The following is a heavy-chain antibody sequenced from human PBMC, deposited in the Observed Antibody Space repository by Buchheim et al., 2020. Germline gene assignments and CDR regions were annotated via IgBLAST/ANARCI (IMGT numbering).Heavy chain of an antibody. CDR2: ISGSGGST. CDR1: GFTFSSYA. D-gene: IGHD3-3*01. Sequence: EVQLLESGGGLVQPGGSLRLSCAASGFTFSSYAMSWVRQAPGQGLEWVSAISGSGGSTYYADSVKGRFTISRDNSKNTLYLQMNSLRAEDTAVYYCAKDREYYDFWSGYSYYFDYWGQGTL. V-gene: IGHV3-23*01. CDR3: AKDREYYDFWSGYSYYFDY. J-gene: IGHJ4*02.